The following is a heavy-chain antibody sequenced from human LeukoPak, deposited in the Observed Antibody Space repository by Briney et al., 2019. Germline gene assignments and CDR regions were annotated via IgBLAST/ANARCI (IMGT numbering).Heavy chain of an antibody. Sequence: PSETLSLTCTVSGGSISSSSYYWSWIRQPPGKGLEWIGEINHSGSTNYNPSLKSRVTISVDTSKNQFSLKLSSVTAADTAVYYCARERAYGWEPLPRYFDLWGRGTLVTVSS. CDR3: ARERAYGWEPLPRYFDL. V-gene: IGHV4-39*07. D-gene: IGHD1-26*01. CDR1: GGSISSSSYY. CDR2: INHSGST. J-gene: IGHJ2*01.